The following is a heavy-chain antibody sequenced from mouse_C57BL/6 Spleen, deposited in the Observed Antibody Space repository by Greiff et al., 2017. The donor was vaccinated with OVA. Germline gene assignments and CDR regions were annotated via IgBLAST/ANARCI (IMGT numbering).Heavy chain of an antibody. J-gene: IGHJ3*01. D-gene: IGHD2-4*01. CDR1: GYAFSSSW. CDR3: ARREDYAWFAY. Sequence: QVQLQQSGPELVKPGASVKISCKASGYAFSSSWMNWVQQRPGKGLEWIGRIYPGDGDTNYNGKFKGKATLTADKSSSTAYMQLSSLTSKDSAVYCCARREDYAWFAYWGKGTLVTVSA. V-gene: IGHV1-82*01. CDR2: IYPGDGDT.